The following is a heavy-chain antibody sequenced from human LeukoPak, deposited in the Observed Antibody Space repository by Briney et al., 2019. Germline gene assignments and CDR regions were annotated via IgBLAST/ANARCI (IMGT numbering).Heavy chain of an antibody. CDR3: ARENGCGGLITHGFDY. D-gene: IGHD2-21*01. CDR2: IIPIFGIA. J-gene: IGHJ4*02. CDR1: GGTFSSYA. Sequence: GASVKVSCKASGGTFSSYAISWVRQAPGQGLEWMGRIIPIFGIASYAQKFQGRVTTTADKSTSTAYMELSSLRSEDTAVYYCARENGCGGLITHGFDYWGQGTLVTVSS. V-gene: IGHV1-69*04.